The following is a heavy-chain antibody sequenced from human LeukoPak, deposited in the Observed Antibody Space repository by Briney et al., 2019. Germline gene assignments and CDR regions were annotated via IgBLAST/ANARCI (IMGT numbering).Heavy chain of an antibody. V-gene: IGHV3-9*01. CDR2: ISWNSGSI. Sequence: GGSLRLSCAGSGFTFDNYGMHWVRHAPGRGLEWVSGISWNSGSIAYVDSVKGRFTISRDNAKNSLYLQMNSLRAEDTALYYCAKDINGDYFFDYWGQGTLVTVSS. D-gene: IGHD3-16*01. CDR3: AKDINGDYFFDY. CDR1: GFTFDNYG. J-gene: IGHJ4*02.